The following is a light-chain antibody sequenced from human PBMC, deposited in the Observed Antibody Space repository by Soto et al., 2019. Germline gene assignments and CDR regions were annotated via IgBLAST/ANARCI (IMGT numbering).Light chain of an antibody. CDR3: QQYGSSPVT. J-gene: IGKJ4*01. CDR2: GAS. V-gene: IGKV3-20*01. Sequence: EIVLTQSPGTLSLSPGERATLSCRASQSVSSDFLASYQQKSGQAPRLLIYGASGRATGISDRFSGSGSGTDFTLTISRLEPEDFAVYYCQQYGSSPVTFGGGTKVEIK. CDR1: QSVSSDF.